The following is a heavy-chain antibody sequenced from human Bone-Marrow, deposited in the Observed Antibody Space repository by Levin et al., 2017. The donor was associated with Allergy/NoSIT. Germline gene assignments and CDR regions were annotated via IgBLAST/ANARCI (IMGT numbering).Heavy chain of an antibody. D-gene: IGHD2-2*01. Sequence: GESLKISCSASGFTFSSHAMHWVRQAPGKGLEWVAVIWYDGSNQYYTDSVKGRFTISRDNSRNTVYLEMHSLRAEDTAVYYCARNARASSTSEMDYWGQGTLVTVSS. V-gene: IGHV3-33*01. J-gene: IGHJ4*02. CDR1: GFTFSSHA. CDR2: IWYDGSNQ. CDR3: ARNARASSTSEMDY.